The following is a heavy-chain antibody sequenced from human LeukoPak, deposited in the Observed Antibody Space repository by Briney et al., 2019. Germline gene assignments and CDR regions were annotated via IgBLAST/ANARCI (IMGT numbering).Heavy chain of an antibody. D-gene: IGHD6-19*01. V-gene: IGHV4-4*07. CDR3: ARVAARRGSSGWYYFDY. CDR1: GGSISGYY. J-gene: IGHJ4*02. Sequence: SETLSLTCTVSGGSISGYYWSWIRQPAGKGLEWIGRIYTSGSTNYNPSLKSRVTMSVDTSKNQFSLKLSSVTAADTAVYYCARVAARRGSSGWYYFDYWGQGTLVTVSS. CDR2: IYTSGST.